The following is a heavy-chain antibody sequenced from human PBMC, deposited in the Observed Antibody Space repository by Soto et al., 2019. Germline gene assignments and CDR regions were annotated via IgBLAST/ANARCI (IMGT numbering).Heavy chain of an antibody. Sequence: KASETLSLTCTVSGGSISSGDYYWSWIRQPPGRGLEWIGYIYYSGSTYSNPSLKSRVTISVDTSKNQFSLKLSSVTAADTAVYYCARDIDSSGYDWFDPWGQGTLVTVSS. CDR2: IYYSGST. V-gene: IGHV4-30-4*01. J-gene: IGHJ5*02. D-gene: IGHD3-22*01. CDR1: GGSISSGDYY. CDR3: ARDIDSSGYDWFDP.